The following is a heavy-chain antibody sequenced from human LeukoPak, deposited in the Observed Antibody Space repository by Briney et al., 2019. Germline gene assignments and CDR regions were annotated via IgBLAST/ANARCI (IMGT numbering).Heavy chain of an antibody. V-gene: IGHV4-30-2*01. J-gene: IGHJ4*02. CDR1: GDSLRSGTNN. CDR3: ARTRDFWSGYFDY. D-gene: IGHD3-3*01. Sequence: PSQTLSLTCAVSGDSLRSGTNNWSWLRQPPGKGLEWIGYIYHSGSTYYNPSLQSRVTISVDTSKSQFSLKLSSVTAADTAVYYCARTRDFWSGYFDYWGQGSLVTVSS. CDR2: IYHSGST.